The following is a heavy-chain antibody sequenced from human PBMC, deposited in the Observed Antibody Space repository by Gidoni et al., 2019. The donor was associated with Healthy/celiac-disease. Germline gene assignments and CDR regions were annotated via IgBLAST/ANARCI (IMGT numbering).Heavy chain of an antibody. CDR3: AKDGAGGDYDYYYGMDV. CDR2: ISWNSGSI. CDR1: GFTFDDYA. V-gene: IGHV3-9*01. J-gene: IGHJ6*02. D-gene: IGHD2-8*02. Sequence: EVQLVESGGGLVQPGRSLRLSCAASGFTFDDYAMHWVRHAPGKGLEWVSGISWNSGSIGYADSVKGRFTISRDNAKNSLYLQMNSLRAEDTALYYCAKDGAGGDYDYYYGMDVWGQGTTVTVSS.